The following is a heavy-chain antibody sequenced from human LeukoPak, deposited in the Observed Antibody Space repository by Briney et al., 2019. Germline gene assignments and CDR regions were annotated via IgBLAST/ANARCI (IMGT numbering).Heavy chain of an antibody. Sequence: SETLSLTCTVSGYSISSGYYWGWIRQPPGKGLEWIGEINHSGSTNYNPSLKSRVTISVDTSKNQFSLKLSSVTAADTAVYYCAKDSSTWGNLAGHFDSWGQGTLVTVSS. CDR3: AKDSSTWGNLAGHFDS. CDR1: GYSISSGYY. D-gene: IGHD6-13*01. CDR2: INHSGST. J-gene: IGHJ4*02. V-gene: IGHV4-38-2*02.